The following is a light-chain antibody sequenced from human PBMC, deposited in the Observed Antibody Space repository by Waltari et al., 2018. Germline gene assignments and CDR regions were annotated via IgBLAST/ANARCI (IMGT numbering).Light chain of an antibody. CDR3: NSYTSSSTLV. V-gene: IGLV2-14*01. J-gene: IGLJ2*01. CDR2: EVS. Sequence: QSALTQPASVSGSPGQSITISCTGTSSDVGAYNYVSWYQQHPGRAPKLMIYEVSKRPSGVSNRVSGSKSGNTASLTISGLQAEDEADYYCNSYTSSSTLVFGGGTKLTVL. CDR1: SSDVGAYNY.